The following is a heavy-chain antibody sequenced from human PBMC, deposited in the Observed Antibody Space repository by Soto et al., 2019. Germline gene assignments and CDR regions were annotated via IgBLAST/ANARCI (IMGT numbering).Heavy chain of an antibody. CDR1: GFSLSTSGVG. D-gene: IGHD1-26*01. Sequence: QITLKESGPTLVKPTQTLTLTCTFSGFSLSTSGVGVGWIRQPPGKALEWLALIYWDDDKRYSPSLKSRLTVTEDTSKSRVVLTMTHMDPVDTTTYFCAHSRGSNTWCPRPCDPWGQGTLVTVSS. J-gene: IGHJ5*02. V-gene: IGHV2-5*02. CDR3: AHSRGSNTWCPRPCDP. CDR2: IYWDDDK.